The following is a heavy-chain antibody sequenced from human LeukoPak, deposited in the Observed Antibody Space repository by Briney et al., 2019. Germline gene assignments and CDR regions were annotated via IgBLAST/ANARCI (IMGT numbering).Heavy chain of an antibody. CDR1: GVSVTNTIYY. CDR3: ARHLLGYCDNGSCYYFDS. J-gene: IGHJ4*02. CDR2: VYYSGSA. Sequence: SETLSLTCTVSGVSVTNTIYYWGWVRQSPGKGLEWIGSVYYSGSAYFNPSLGSRATISVDTSQNQFSLKLSSVTAADTAVYHCARHLLGYCDNGSCYYFDSWGQGAQVTVSS. V-gene: IGHV4-39*01. D-gene: IGHD2-15*01.